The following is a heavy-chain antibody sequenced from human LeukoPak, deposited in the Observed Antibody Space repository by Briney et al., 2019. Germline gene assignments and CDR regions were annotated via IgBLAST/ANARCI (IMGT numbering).Heavy chain of an antibody. J-gene: IGHJ4*02. Sequence: GASVKVSCKASGYTFTSYGISWVRQAPGQGLEWMGWISSNDSNTYYVQNFQGRVTMTTDTSTSTAYMELRSLRSDDTAVYYCAILGDIVATITSFVDYWGQGTLVTVSS. CDR3: AILGDIVATITSFVDY. V-gene: IGHV1-18*01. D-gene: IGHD5-12*01. CDR2: ISSNDSNT. CDR1: GYTFTSYG.